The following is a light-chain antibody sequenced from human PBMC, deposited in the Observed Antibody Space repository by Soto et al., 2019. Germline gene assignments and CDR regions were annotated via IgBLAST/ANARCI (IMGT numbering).Light chain of an antibody. Sequence: IVLTHYPGTLSLSPGERATLSCRAGQSVSSSYLAWYQQKPGQAPRLLIYGASSRATGIPDRFSGSGSGTDFTLTISRLEPEDFEVYYCQQYGSSPPTFGQGTKVDIK. CDR2: GAS. J-gene: IGKJ1*01. CDR3: QQYGSSPPT. CDR1: QSVSSSY. V-gene: IGKV3-20*01.